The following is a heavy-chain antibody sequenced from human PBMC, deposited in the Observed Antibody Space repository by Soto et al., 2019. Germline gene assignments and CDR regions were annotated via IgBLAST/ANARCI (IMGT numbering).Heavy chain of an antibody. CDR1: GYTFTSYG. J-gene: IGHJ5*02. CDR2: ISCYDGNT. D-gene: IGHD1-1*01. Sequence: QVQLVQSGAEVKKPGASVKVSCKASGYTFTSYGISWVRQAPGQGLEWVGWISCYDGNTDYAHKFRGRATMTTDTSTNQPYMDPRSLRSDDMAVYYCARHNSQWPNWFDPWGQGTPVTVSS. CDR3: ARHNSQWPNWFDP. V-gene: IGHV1-18*03.